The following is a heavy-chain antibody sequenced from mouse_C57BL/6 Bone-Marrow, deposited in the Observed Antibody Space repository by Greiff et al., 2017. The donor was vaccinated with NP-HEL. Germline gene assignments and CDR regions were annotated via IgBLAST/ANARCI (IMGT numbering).Heavy chain of an antibody. J-gene: IGHJ2*01. CDR2: IYPGDGDT. D-gene: IGHD2-3*01. CDR3: ARSGYSYFDY. V-gene: IGHV1-82*01. CDR1: GYAFSSSW. Sequence: VKLMESGPELVKPGASVKISCKASGYAFSSSWMNWVKQRPGQGLEWIGRIYPGDGDTNYNGKFKGKATLTADKSSSTAYMQLSSLTSEDSAVYFCARSGYSYFDYWGQGTTLTVSS.